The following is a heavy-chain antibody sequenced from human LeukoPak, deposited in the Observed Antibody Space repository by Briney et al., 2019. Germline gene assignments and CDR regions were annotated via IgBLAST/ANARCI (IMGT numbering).Heavy chain of an antibody. V-gene: IGHV3-48*01. CDR1: GFTFSSYS. J-gene: IGHJ6*02. Sequence: GGSLRLSCAASGFTFSSYSMNWVRQAPGKGLEWVSYISSSSTIYYADSVKGRFTISRDNAKNSLYLQMNSLRAEDTAVYYCASPPIRDVWGQGTTVTVSS. D-gene: IGHD3-9*01. CDR2: ISSSSTI. CDR3: ASPPIRDV.